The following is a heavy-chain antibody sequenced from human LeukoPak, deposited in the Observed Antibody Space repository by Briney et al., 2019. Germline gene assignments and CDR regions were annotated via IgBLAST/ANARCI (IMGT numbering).Heavy chain of an antibody. V-gene: IGHV3-9*03. J-gene: IGHJ4*02. CDR2: ISWNSGSI. Sequence: GGSLRLPCAASGFTFDDYAMHWVRQAPGKGLEWVSGISWNSGSIGYADSVKGRFTISRDNAKNSLYLQMNSLRAEDMALYYCAKDLTGTPAGYFDYWGQGTLVTVSS. CDR1: GFTFDDYA. CDR3: AKDLTGTPAGYFDY. D-gene: IGHD1-20*01.